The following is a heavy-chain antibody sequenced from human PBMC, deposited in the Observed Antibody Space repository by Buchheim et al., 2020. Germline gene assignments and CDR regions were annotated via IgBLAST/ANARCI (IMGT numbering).Heavy chain of an antibody. CDR1: GASINSGGYY. Sequence: HLQGSGPGLVRPSETLSLTCTVSGASINSGGYYWDWVRQPPGKGLEWVGHIYSGGSTYFNPSLKSRVTISFYASHNQISLMLTSVTAADTGTYYCARGSYQTGWRGFSYYSMDVWGQGT. J-gene: IGHJ6*02. V-gene: IGHV4-39*07. D-gene: IGHD6-19*01. CDR3: ARGSYQTGWRGFSYYSMDV. CDR2: IYSGGST.